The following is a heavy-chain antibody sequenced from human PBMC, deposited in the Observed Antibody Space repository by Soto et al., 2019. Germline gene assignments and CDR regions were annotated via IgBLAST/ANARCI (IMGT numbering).Heavy chain of an antibody. V-gene: IGHV3-48*02. CDR3: VRDRDWAFDI. CDR1: GYALRDYS. J-gene: IGHJ3*02. Sequence: GGSLRLSCAASGYALRDYSMNWVRQAPGKGLEWVSYTGTRRKYTFYADSVRGRSTISRDDARNSVYLQLNSLRDEDTAVYYCVRDRDWAFDIWGQGTMVTVSS. D-gene: IGHD3-9*01. CDR2: TGTRRKYT.